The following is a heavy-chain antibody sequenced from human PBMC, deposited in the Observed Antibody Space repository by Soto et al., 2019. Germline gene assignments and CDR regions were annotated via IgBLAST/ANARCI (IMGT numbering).Heavy chain of an antibody. Sequence: EVQLVESGGGLVQPGVSLRLSCAAPTFIFSTYWMTWVRQAPGKGLEWVANIKRDGSETHYADSVQGRFTISRDNAKNSLYLQMNSLRVEDTAVYYWVGDGNNWNDSDYCGQGTLVTVSS. CDR2: IKRDGSET. D-gene: IGHD1-20*01. CDR1: TFIFSTYW. J-gene: IGHJ4*02. V-gene: IGHV3-7*01. CDR3: VGDGNNWNDSDY.